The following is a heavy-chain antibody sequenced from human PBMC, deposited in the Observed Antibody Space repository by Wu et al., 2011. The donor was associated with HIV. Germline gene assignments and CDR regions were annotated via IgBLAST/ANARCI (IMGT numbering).Heavy chain of an antibody. D-gene: IGHD3-10*01. J-gene: IGHJ4*02. Sequence: QVQLVQSGAEVKKPGSSVKVSCKASGGTFNSYGISWVRQAPGQGLEWMGGINLVLATVTYAQKFQGRVTITTDTSTNTVYMEMTTLRAADMAVYYCATGPRFPMGRYFDYWGQGTQVTVPS. CDR3: ATGPRFPMGRYFDY. V-gene: IGHV1-69*05. CDR1: GGTFNSYG. CDR2: INLVLATV.